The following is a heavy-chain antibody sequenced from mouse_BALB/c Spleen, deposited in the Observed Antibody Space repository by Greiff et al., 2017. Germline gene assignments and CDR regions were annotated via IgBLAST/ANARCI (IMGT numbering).Heavy chain of an antibody. CDR1: GYTFTSYW. CDR3: ARHYGFYAMDY. V-gene: IGHV1-7*01. J-gene: IGHJ4*01. CDR2: INPSTGYT. Sequence: VQLQQSGAELAKPGASVKMSCKASGYTFTSYWMHWVKQRPGQGLEWIGYINPSTGYTEYNQKFKDKATLTADKSSSTAYMQLSSLTSEDSAVYYCARHYGFYAMDYWGQGTSVTVSS. D-gene: IGHD1-1*01.